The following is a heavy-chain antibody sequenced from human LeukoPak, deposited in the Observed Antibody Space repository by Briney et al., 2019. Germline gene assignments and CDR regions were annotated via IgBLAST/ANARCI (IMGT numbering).Heavy chain of an antibody. V-gene: IGHV1-2*02. J-gene: IGHJ4*02. CDR1: GYTFTGYY. CDR3: ARGIYDRSGYGYYFDY. Sequence: GASVKVSCKASGYTFTGYYMHWVRQAPGQGLEWMGWINPNSGGTNYAQKFQGRVTMTRDTSISTAYMELSRLRSDDTAVYYCARGIYDRSGYGYYFDYWGQGTLVTVSS. CDR2: INPNSGGT. D-gene: IGHD3-22*01.